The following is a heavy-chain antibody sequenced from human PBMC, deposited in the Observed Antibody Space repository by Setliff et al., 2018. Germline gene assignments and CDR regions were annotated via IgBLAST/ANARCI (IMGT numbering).Heavy chain of an antibody. Sequence: PSETLSLTCTVSGGSISSSSYYWGWIRQPPGKGLEWIGSISYSGSTYYNPSLKSRVTISVDTSKNQFSLKLSSVTAADTAVYYCARVVPAAMYFDYWGQGTLVTVSS. CDR2: ISYSGST. CDR3: ARVVPAAMYFDY. D-gene: IGHD2-2*01. V-gene: IGHV4-39*07. CDR1: GGSISSSSYY. J-gene: IGHJ4*02.